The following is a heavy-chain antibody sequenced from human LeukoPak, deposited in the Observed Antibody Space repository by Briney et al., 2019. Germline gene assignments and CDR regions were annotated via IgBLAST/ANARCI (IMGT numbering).Heavy chain of an antibody. CDR3: ARADGSGSYYHRALYFDY. V-gene: IGHV1-2*02. D-gene: IGHD3-10*01. CDR1: GGPVSSYA. Sequence: ASVKPSCKPSGGPVSSYAISCVRQAPGHGLGWRGWINPNSGGTNYAQKFHGRVTMTRDTSISTAYMELSRLRSDDTAVYYCARADGSGSYYHRALYFDYWGQGTLVTVSS. CDR2: INPNSGGT. J-gene: IGHJ4*02.